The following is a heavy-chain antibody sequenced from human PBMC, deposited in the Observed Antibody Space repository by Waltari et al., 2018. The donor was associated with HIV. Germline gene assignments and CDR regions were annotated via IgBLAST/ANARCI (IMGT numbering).Heavy chain of an antibody. CDR3: ARLQWATQNLDF. CDR1: GFTFSRSW. Sequence: EVQLVESGGGSVQPGGSLRLSCTVSGFTFSRSWMTWVRQAPGRGLEWVANIKEDGSERSYVESVKGRFIISRDNAKNSLFLQMYSLGAEDTGVYYCARLQWATQNLDFWGQGTLVTVSS. CDR2: IKEDGSER. J-gene: IGHJ4*02. D-gene: IGHD6-19*01. V-gene: IGHV3-7*01.